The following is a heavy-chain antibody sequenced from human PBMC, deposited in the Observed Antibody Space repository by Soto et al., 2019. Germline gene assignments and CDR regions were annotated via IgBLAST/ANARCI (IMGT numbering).Heavy chain of an antibody. CDR3: ARISGGYSGYDIGY. Sequence: TSETLSLTCTVSGDSVSSGSYFWSWIRQSPGKRLEWLAYISYSGNTNYNPSLTSRVTISVDTSKNQFSLKLSSVTAADTAVYYCARISGGYSGYDIGYWGQGTLVTVS. V-gene: IGHV4-61*01. J-gene: IGHJ4*02. CDR2: ISYSGNT. D-gene: IGHD5-12*01. CDR1: GDSVSSGSYF.